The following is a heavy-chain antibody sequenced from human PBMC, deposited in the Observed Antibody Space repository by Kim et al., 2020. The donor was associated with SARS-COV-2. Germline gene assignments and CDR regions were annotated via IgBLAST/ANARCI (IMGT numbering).Heavy chain of an antibody. J-gene: IGHJ4*02. CDR1: GYTFTSYD. V-gene: IGHV1-8*01. Sequence: ASVKVSCKASGYTFTSYDINWVRQATGQGLEWMGWMNPNSGNTGYAQKFQGRVTMTRNTSISTAFMELGSLRSEDTAVYYCTYQQLVRGGVFDYWGQGTL. CDR2: MNPNSGNT. D-gene: IGHD6-13*01. CDR3: TYQQLVRGGVFDY.